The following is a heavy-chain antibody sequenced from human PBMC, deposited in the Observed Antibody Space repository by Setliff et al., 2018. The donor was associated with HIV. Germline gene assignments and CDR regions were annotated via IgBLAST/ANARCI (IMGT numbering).Heavy chain of an antibody. V-gene: IGHV5-51*01. CDR2: IYPGDSDT. CDR3: ARQTSRYITLSPPDY. D-gene: IGHD3-9*01. CDR1: GYGFPNYW. J-gene: IGHJ4*02. Sequence: GESLKISCKGSGYGFPNYWLARVRQTPGKGLEWMGIIYPGDSDTRYRPSFQGQVTFSADKSINTAYLQWGSLKASDTGIYFCARQTSRYITLSPPDYWGQGTLVTVSS.